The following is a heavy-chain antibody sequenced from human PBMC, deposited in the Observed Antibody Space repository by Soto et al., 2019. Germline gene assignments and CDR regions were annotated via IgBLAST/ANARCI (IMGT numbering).Heavy chain of an antibody. J-gene: IGHJ6*02. CDR2: IYYSGST. CDR1: GGSFSSGGHS. V-gene: IGHV4-61*08. CDR3: AISYYDSSGYGDYYYGMDV. D-gene: IGHD3-22*01. Sequence: SENLYLTCTVSGGSFSSGGHSWRWIGPHPGKGLEWIGYIYYSGSTNYNPSLKSRVTISVDTSKNQFSLKLSSVTAADTAVYYCAISYYDSSGYGDYYYGMDVWGQGTTVT.